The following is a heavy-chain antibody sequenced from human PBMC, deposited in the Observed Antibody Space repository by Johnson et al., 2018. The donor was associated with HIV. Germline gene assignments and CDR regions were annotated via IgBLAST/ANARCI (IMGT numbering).Heavy chain of an antibody. CDR3: AISIPRPGWGDAFDI. D-gene: IGHD3-16*01. CDR1: GFTFSSYA. CDR2: ISYDGSNK. V-gene: IGHV3-30-3*01. Sequence: QVQLVESGGGVVQPGRSLRLSCAASGFTFSSYAMHWVRQAPGKGLEWVAVISYDGSNKYYADSVKGRFTISRDSSKDTLYVQMHALRAEDTAVYYCAISIPRPGWGDAFDIWGQGTMVTVSS. J-gene: IGHJ3*02.